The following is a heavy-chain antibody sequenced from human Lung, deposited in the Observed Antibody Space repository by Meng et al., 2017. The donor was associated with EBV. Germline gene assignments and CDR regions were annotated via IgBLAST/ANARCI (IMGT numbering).Heavy chain of an antibody. Sequence: EVQLVESGGGLVQPGGSLRLSFAASGFTFSSYDMHWVRQATGKGLEWVSAIGTAGDTYYPGSVKGRFTISRENAKNSLYLQMNSLRAGDTAVYYCARAGGSGHIDYWGQGTLVTVSS. J-gene: IGHJ4*02. CDR2: IGTAGDT. CDR1: GFTFSSYD. CDR3: ARAGGSGHIDY. D-gene: IGHD3-16*01. V-gene: IGHV3-13*01.